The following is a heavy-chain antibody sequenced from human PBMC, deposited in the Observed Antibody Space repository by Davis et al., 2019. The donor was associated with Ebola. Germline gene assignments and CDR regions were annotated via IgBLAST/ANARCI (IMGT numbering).Heavy chain of an antibody. D-gene: IGHD3-10*01. Sequence: SETLSLTCTAPGCSISSYYWSWIRQPPGKGLEWIGEINHSGSTNYNPSLKSRVTISVDTSKNQFSLKLSSVTAADTAVYYCARGSYYYGSGIDYWGQGTLVTVSS. V-gene: IGHV4-34*01. J-gene: IGHJ4*02. CDR3: ARGSYYYGSGIDY. CDR2: INHSGST. CDR1: GCSISSYY.